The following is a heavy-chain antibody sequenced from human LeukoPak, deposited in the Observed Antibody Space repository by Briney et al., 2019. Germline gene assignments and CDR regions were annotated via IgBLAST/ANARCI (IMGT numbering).Heavy chain of an antibody. CDR1: GFTFSSYA. J-gene: IGHJ4*02. D-gene: IGHD6-13*01. Sequence: GVSLRLSCAGSGFTFSSYAMHWVRQAPGKGLEYVSVISSNGGSTYYANSVKGRFTISRDNSKNTLYLQMGSLRAEDMAVYYCARGYSSSWYYFDYWGQGTLVTVSS. CDR2: ISSNGGST. V-gene: IGHV3-64*01. CDR3: ARGYSSSWYYFDY.